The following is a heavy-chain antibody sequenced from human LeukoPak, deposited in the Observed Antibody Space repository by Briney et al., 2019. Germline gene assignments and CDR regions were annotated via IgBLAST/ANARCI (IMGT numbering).Heavy chain of an antibody. V-gene: IGHV3-30*02. D-gene: IGHD3-3*01. CDR1: GFTFSSYG. CDR2: IRYDGSNK. CDR3: AKDPLARLRFLEWLLFDY. Sequence: GGSLRLSCAASGFTFSSYGMHWVRQAPGKWLEWVAFIRYDGSNKYYADSVKGRFTISRDNSKNTLYLQMNSLRAEDTAVYYCAKDPLARLRFLEWLLFDYWGQGTLVTVSS. J-gene: IGHJ4*02.